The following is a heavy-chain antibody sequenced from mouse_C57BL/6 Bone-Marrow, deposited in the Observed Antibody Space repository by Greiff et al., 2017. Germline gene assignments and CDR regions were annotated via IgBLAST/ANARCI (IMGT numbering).Heavy chain of an antibody. Sequence: EVQVVESGGDLVKPGGSLKLSCAASGFTFSSYGMSWVRQTPDKRLEWVATISSGGSYTYYPDSVKGRFTISRDNAKNTLYLQMSSLKSEDTAMYYCARLGTTVVATNAMDYWGQGTSVTVSS. D-gene: IGHD1-1*01. CDR1: GFTFSSYG. J-gene: IGHJ4*01. CDR2: ISSGGSYT. CDR3: ARLGTTVVATNAMDY. V-gene: IGHV5-6*01.